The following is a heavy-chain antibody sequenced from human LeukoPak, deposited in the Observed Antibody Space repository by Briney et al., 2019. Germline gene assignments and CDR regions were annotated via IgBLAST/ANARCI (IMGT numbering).Heavy chain of an antibody. D-gene: IGHD6-19*01. V-gene: IGHV1-8*01. CDR1: GYTFTSYD. CDR2: MNPNSGNT. J-gene: IGHJ5*02. CDR3: AFSSGWHNWFDP. Sequence: ASVKVSCKASGYTFTSYDINWVRQATGQGLEWMGWMNPNSGNTGYAQKFQGRVTMTRNTSISTAYMELRSLRSDDTAVYYCAFSSGWHNWFDPWGQGTLVTVSS.